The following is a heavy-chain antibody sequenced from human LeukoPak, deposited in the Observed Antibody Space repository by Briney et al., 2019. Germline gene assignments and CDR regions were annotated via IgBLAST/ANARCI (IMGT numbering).Heavy chain of an antibody. CDR1: GGTFSSYA. J-gene: IGHJ2*01. CDR3: ARDDGGNSVEWYFDL. V-gene: IGHV1-69*13. D-gene: IGHD4-23*01. CDR2: IIPIFGTA. Sequence: GASVNVSCKASGGTFSSYAISWVRQAPGQGLEWMGGIIPIFGTANYAQKFKGRVTITADESTSTAYMELSSLRSEDTAVYYCARDDGGNSVEWYFDLWGSGTLVTVSS.